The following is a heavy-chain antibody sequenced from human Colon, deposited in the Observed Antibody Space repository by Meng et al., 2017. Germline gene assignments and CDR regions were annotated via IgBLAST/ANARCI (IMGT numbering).Heavy chain of an antibody. CDR2: ISPSGRS. J-gene: IGHJ1*01. CDR3: ARENEGIGFTPAGQ. Sequence: LRGSGPTLVTPSCTPPPTCDFAGVSMNCTSVWRGAREPPGKGRGWIGEISPSGRSNYTPSLKRRVTMSLDKSKNQLFLNLGSVSAADTAVYYCARENEGIGFTPAGQWGQGTLVTVSS. D-gene: IGHD2-21*01. V-gene: IGHV4-4*02. CDR1: GVSMNCTSV.